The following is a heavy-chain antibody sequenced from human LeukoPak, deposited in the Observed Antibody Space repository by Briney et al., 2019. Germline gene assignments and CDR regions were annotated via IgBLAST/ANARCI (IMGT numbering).Heavy chain of an antibody. CDR2: IYYSGST. D-gene: IGHD2-15*01. CDR3: ARLVGYCSGGSCYSTYYYYYYGMDV. CDR1: GGSISSYY. Sequence: SETLSLTCTVSGGSISSYYWGWIRQPPGKGLEWIGSIYYSGSTYYNPSLKSRVTISVDTSKNQFSLKLSSVTAADTAVYYCARLVGYCSGGSCYSTYYYYYYGMDVWGQGTTVTVSS. V-gene: IGHV4-39*01. J-gene: IGHJ6*02.